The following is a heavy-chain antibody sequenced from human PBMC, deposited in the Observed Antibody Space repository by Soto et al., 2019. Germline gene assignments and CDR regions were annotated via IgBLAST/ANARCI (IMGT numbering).Heavy chain of an antibody. V-gene: IGHV3-30*18. Sequence: QVQLVESGGGVVQPGRSLRLSCAASGFTFSSYGMHWVRQAPGKGLEWVAVISYDGSNKYYADSVKGRFTISRDNSKNTLHQLMISRRGEDTAVYYYSKDDMRYCSSSSCRLSYYYYYYYMDVWGKGTTVTVSS. CDR1: GFTFSSYG. J-gene: IGHJ6*03. CDR3: SKDDMRYCSSSSCRLSYYYYYYYMDV. CDR2: ISYDGSNK. D-gene: IGHD2-15*01.